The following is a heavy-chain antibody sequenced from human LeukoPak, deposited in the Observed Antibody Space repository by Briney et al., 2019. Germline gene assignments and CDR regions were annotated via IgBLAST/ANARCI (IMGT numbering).Heavy chain of an antibody. CDR3: ARDRLGGDLTGESLY. D-gene: IGHD4-17*01. CDR2: ISAYNDNT. Sequence: ASVKVSCKASGYPFDNFGLTWGRQAPGQGREGRGWISAYNDNTHYAQKFRGRLTMTTDTSTTTAYLELRSLKSDDTAVYYCARDRLGGDLTGESLYWGQGTLVTVSS. CDR1: GYPFDNFG. J-gene: IGHJ4*02. V-gene: IGHV1-18*01.